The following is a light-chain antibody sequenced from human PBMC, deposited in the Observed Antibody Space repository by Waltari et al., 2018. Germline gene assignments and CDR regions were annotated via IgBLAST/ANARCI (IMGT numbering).Light chain of an antibody. CDR3: QHSDGPSP. CDR1: QTISNH. Sequence: DIQMTQSPSSLSAPVGDRVTITCRASQTISNHLNWYQHKPGQAPRLLIFGVSSLRGGVPSRFRGSGSETDFTLTISGLQPEDLATYYCQHSDGPSPFGQGTKLEIK. J-gene: IGKJ2*01. V-gene: IGKV1-39*01. CDR2: GVS.